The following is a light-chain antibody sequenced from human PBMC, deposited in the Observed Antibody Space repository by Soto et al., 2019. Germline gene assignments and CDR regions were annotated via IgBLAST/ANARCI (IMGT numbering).Light chain of an antibody. CDR2: GAS. J-gene: IGKJ4*01. V-gene: IGKV3-20*01. Sequence: EIVLTQSPGTLSLSPGERATLSCRASPSVSSSYLAWYQQKPGQAPRQLIYGASSRATGIPDRFSGSGSGTDFTLTITRLEPEDFAVYYCQHYRTSFGGGTMVEIK. CDR3: QHYRTS. CDR1: PSVSSSY.